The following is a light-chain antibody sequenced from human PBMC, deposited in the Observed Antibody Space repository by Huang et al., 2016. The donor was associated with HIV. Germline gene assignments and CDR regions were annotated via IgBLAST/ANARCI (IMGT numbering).Light chain of an antibody. CDR1: QTVSDN. CDR2: GAF. Sequence: EIVMTQTPVTLSVSPGERATLSCRASQTVSDNLAWYQQKPGQPPRVLIYGAFTKATGCPARFSCSGSGTEFTLTISNLQSEDFAVYYCQQYNKWPRTFGQGTKVEIK. J-gene: IGKJ1*01. CDR3: QQYNKWPRT. V-gene: IGKV3-15*01.